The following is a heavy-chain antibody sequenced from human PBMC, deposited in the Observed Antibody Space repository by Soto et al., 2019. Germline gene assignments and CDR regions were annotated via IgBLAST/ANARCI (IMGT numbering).Heavy chain of an antibody. J-gene: IGHJ6*02. D-gene: IGHD3-10*01. V-gene: IGHV3-15*01. Sequence: GGSLRLSCAASGFTFSNAWMSWVRQAPGKGLEWVGRIKSKTDGGTTDYAAPVKGRFTISRDDSKNTLYLQMNSLKTEDTAVYYCTKEALLWCGELQYYYYYGMDVWGQGTTVTVSS. CDR2: IKSKTDGGTT. CDR1: GFTFSNAW. CDR3: TKEALLWCGELQYYYYYGMDV.